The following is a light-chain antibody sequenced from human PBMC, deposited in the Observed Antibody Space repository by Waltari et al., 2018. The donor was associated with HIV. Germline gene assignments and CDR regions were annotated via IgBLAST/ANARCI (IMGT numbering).Light chain of an antibody. CDR3: SSYAGSNNLV. J-gene: IGLJ2*01. Sequence: QSALTQPPSASGSPGQSVTISCTGTSSYVGGSNYVSWAQQHTGNAPNLMIYAVRKRPSGVPDRFSGSKSGNTASLTVSGLQAEDEADYYCSSYAGSNNLVFGGGTKLTVL. V-gene: IGLV2-8*01. CDR1: SSYVGGSNY. CDR2: AVR.